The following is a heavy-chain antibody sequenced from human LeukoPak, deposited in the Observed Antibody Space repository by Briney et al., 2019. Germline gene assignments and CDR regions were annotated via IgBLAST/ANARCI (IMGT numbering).Heavy chain of an antibody. D-gene: IGHD2-2*01. CDR1: GGSVSSGSYY. J-gene: IGHJ3*02. Sequence: SETLSLTCTVSGGSVSSGSYYWSWIRQPPGKGLEWIGYIYYSGSTNYNPSLKSRVTISVDTSKNQFSLKLSSVIAADTAVYYCARAIVVPAAPNQVAFDIWGQGTMVTVSS. V-gene: IGHV4-61*01. CDR3: ARAIVVPAAPNQVAFDI. CDR2: IYYSGST.